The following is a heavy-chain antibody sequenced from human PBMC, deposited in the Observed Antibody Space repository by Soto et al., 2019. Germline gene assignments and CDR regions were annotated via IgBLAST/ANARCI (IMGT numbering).Heavy chain of an antibody. V-gene: IGHV3-23*01. J-gene: IGHJ4*02. Sequence: EVQLLESGGGSVQPGGSLRLSCAASGFTFSNYAMTWVRQAPGKGLEWVSTMSGTAGNTYYADSVKGQFTISRDNSKHTLYLQMNSLRAEDTAVYYCAKKYYFGSGSYVFYFDYWGQGTLVTVSS. CDR2: MSGTAGNT. D-gene: IGHD3-10*01. CDR3: AKKYYFGSGSYVFYFDY. CDR1: GFTFSNYA.